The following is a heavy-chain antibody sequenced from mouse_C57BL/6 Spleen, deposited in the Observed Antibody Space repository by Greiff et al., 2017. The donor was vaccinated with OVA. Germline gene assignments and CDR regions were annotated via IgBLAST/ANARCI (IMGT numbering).Heavy chain of an antibody. V-gene: IGHV6-6*01. Sequence: LVESGGGLVQPGGSMKLSCAASGFTFSDAWMDWVRQSPEKGLEWVAEIRNKANNHATYYAESVKGRFTISRDDSKSSVYLQMNSLRAEDTGIYYCTKRLYDYDEGYFDYWGQGTTLTVSS. J-gene: IGHJ2*01. D-gene: IGHD2-4*01. CDR2: IRNKANNHAT. CDR3: TKRLYDYDEGYFDY. CDR1: GFTFSDAW.